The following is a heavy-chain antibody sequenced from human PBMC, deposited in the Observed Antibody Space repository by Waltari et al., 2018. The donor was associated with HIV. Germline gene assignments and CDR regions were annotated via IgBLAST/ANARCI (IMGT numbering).Heavy chain of an antibody. CDR2: LYSGGTT. CDR3: ARGFFSFDY. V-gene: IGHV3-53*02. Sequence: EVQLVETGGGLIQPGGSLRLSCAASGLTVRSNYMSWGRQAPGKGLEWVSVLYSGGTTNYADSVKSRFTISRDNSKNTLYLQMNNLRAEDTAVYYCARGFFSFDYWGQGTLVTVSS. J-gene: IGHJ4*02. D-gene: IGHD3-10*01. CDR1: GLTVRSNY.